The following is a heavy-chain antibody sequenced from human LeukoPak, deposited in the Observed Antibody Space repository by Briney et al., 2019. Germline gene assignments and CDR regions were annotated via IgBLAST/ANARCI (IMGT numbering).Heavy chain of an antibody. CDR3: ARSLTGGPYDAFDI. CDR2: FSPNSGGT. V-gene: IGHV1-2*02. J-gene: IGHJ3*02. CDR1: GYTFTGYY. Sequence: ASVKVSCKASGYTFTGYYMHWVRQAPGQGLEWMGWFSPNSGGTNYAQKFQGRVTMTRDTSISTAYMGLSRLRSDGTDVYYCARSLTGGPYDAFDIWGQGKMVTVSS. D-gene: IGHD3-9*01.